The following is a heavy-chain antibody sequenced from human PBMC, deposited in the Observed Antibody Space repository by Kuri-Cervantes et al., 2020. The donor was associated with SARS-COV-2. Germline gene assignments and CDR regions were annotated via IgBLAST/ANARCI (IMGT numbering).Heavy chain of an antibody. CDR1: GGTFRNYS. Sequence: ASVKVSCKASGGTFRNYSISWVRQAPGQGLEWMGWINPNSGGTNYAQKFQGRVTMTRDTSISTAYMELSRLRSDDTAVYYCAREVDILTGYFFDYWGQGTLVTVSS. CDR3: AREVDILTGYFFDY. D-gene: IGHD3-9*01. V-gene: IGHV1-2*02. J-gene: IGHJ4*02. CDR2: INPNSGGT.